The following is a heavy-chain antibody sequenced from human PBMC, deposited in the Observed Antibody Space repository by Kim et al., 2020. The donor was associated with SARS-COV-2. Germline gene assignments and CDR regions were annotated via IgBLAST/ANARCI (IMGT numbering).Heavy chain of an antibody. CDR1: GFTFSNYT. V-gene: IGHV3-23*01. Sequence: GGSLRLSCAASGFTFSNYTMSWVRQAPGKGLDWVSVIGSSTYYADSVKDRFTISRDNSNNMVYLQMNSLRAEDTAVYYCARAPRPTTLVPYYFDSWGQGTLVTVSS. J-gene: IGHJ4*02. CDR3: ARAPRPTTLVPYYFDS. D-gene: IGHD1-1*01. CDR2: IGSST.